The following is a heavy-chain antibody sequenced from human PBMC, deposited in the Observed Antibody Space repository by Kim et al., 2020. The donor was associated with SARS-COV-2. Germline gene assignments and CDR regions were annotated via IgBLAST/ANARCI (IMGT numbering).Heavy chain of an antibody. D-gene: IGHD2-15*01. V-gene: IGHV5-51*01. CDR3: ARHGLRGYCSGGSCYSPHNPGDY. Sequence: GESLKISCKGSGYSFTSYWIGWVRQMPGKGLEWMGIIYPGDSDTRYSPSFQGQVTISADKSISTAYLQWSSLKASDTAMYYCARHGLRGYCSGGSCYSPHNPGDYWGQGTLVTVSS. J-gene: IGHJ4*02. CDR2: IYPGDSDT. CDR1: GYSFTSYW.